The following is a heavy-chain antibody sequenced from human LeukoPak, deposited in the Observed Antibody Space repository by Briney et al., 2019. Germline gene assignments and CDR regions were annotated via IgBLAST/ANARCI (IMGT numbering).Heavy chain of an antibody. Sequence: SETLSLTCAVYGGSFSGYYWSWIRQPPGKGLEWIGEINHSGSTNYNPSLKSRVTISVDTSKNQFSLKLSSVTAADTAVYYCARGYGSGSYYPPDYWGQGTLVTVSS. CDR2: INHSGST. J-gene: IGHJ4*02. CDR1: GGSFSGYY. CDR3: ARGYGSGSYYPPDY. V-gene: IGHV4-34*01. D-gene: IGHD3-10*01.